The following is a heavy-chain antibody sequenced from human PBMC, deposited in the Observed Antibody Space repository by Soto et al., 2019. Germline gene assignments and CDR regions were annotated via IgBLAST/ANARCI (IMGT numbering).Heavy chain of an antibody. V-gene: IGHV3-21*01. D-gene: IGHD2-2*01. CDR1: GFTFSSYS. J-gene: IGHJ3*02. CDR3: APSAIGDAFDI. Sequence: VGSLRLSCAASGFTFSSYSMNWVRQAPGKGLEWVSSISSSSSYIYYADSVKGRFTISRDNAKNSLYLQMNSLRAEDTAVYYCAPSAIGDAFDIWGQGTMVTVSS. CDR2: ISSSSSYI.